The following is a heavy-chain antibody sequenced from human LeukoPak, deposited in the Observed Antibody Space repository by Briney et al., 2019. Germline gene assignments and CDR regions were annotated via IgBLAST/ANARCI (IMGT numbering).Heavy chain of an antibody. J-gene: IGHJ4*02. V-gene: IGHV3-15*01. CDR2: IKSKTDGGTT. Sequence: GGSLRLSCAASGFTFSNAWMSWVRQAPGKGLEWVGRIKSKTDGGTTDYAAPVKGRFTISRDDSKNTLYLQMNSLKTEDTAVYYCTTGTGYDFWSGYYYRSWEFDYWGQGTLVTVSS. CDR3: TTGTGYDFWSGYYYRSWEFDY. CDR1: GFTFSNAW. D-gene: IGHD3-3*01.